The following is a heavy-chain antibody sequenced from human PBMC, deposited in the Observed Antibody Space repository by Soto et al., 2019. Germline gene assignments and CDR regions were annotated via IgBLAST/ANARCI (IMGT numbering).Heavy chain of an antibody. CDR3: ARSTFDDYEEGRLFDY. CDR2: IKQDGTEK. Sequence: GGSLRLSCAASGFTFSSYWMSWVRQAPGKGLEWVANIKQDGTEKYYVDSVKGRYNISRDNAKNSLYLQMNSLRAEDTAVYYCARSTFDDYEEGRLFDYWGQGTLVTVSS. V-gene: IGHV3-7*01. D-gene: IGHD4-17*01. CDR1: GFTFSSYW. J-gene: IGHJ4*02.